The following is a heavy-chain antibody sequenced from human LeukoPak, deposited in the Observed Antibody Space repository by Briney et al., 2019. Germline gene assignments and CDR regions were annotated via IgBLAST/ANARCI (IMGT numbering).Heavy chain of an antibody. CDR3: AKRPSGSYRALDS. CDR2: ISGSGGDT. CDR1: GFTFSSYA. V-gene: IGHV3-23*01. Sequence: GGSLRLSCAASGFTFSSYAMSWVRQAPGKGLEWVSGISGSGGDTYYTDSVKGRFTISRDNSRNTLYLQMNSLSAEDTALYYCAKRPSGSYRALDSWGQGILVTVSS. J-gene: IGHJ4*02. D-gene: IGHD1-26*01.